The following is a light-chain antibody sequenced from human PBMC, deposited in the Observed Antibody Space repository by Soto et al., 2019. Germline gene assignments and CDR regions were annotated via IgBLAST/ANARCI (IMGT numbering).Light chain of an antibody. CDR2: GNN. J-gene: IGLJ2*01. Sequence: QSVLTQPPSVSGAPGQRVTISCTGSSSNIGAGYDVHWYQQVPGTAPKLLIYGNNNRPSGVPDRFSGSRSDTSASLAITGLQAEDEADYYCQSYDSSLSGLLFGGGTKLTVL. V-gene: IGLV1-40*01. CDR1: SSNIGAGYD. CDR3: QSYDSSLSGLL.